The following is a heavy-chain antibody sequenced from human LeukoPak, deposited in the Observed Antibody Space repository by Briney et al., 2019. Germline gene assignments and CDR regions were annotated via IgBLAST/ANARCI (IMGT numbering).Heavy chain of an antibody. V-gene: IGHV4-30-4*08. CDR1: GGSISSGDYY. D-gene: IGHD3-3*01. CDR3: ARVYYDFLSHPFNWFDP. CDR2: IYYSGST. Sequence: SQTLPLTCTVSGGSISSGDYYWSWIRQPPGKGLEWIGYIYYSGSTYYNPSLKSRVTISVDTSKNKFSLKLSSVTAADTAVYYCARVYYDFLSHPFNWFDPWGQGTLVTLSS. J-gene: IGHJ5*02.